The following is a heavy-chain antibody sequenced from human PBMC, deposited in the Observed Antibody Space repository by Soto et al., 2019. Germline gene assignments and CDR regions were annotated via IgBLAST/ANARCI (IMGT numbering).Heavy chain of an antibody. V-gene: IGHV1-18*01. Sequence: SVKVTCKASGYTFTNYGISWVRQAPGQGLEWMGGINVYNGNTKYAQKVQGRVTMTTDPSTSKAYMELRSLRSDDTAVYSCASCVGSGGYNTRNNWFGPWDQGTLLSVSS. CDR1: GYTFTNYG. CDR3: ASCVGSGGYNTRNNWFGP. D-gene: IGHD3-10*01. J-gene: IGHJ5*02. CDR2: INVYNGNT.